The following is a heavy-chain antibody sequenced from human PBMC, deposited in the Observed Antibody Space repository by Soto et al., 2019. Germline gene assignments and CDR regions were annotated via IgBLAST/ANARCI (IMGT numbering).Heavy chain of an antibody. J-gene: IGHJ4*02. D-gene: IGHD5-12*01. CDR1: GFTFSSYG. CDR3: ARGRDGYHLGPLAD. CDR2: IWYDGSNK. V-gene: IGHV3-33*01. Sequence: GGSLRLSCAASGFTFSSYGMHWVRQAPGKGLEWVAVIWYDGSNKYYADSVKGRFTISRDNSKNTLYLQMNSLRAEDTAVYYCARGRDGYHLGPLADWGQGTLVTVSS.